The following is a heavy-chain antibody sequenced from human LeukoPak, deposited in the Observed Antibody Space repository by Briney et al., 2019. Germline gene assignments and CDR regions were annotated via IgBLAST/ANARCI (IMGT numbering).Heavy chain of an antibody. CDR3: ARDRIRGWYFVSASDI. CDR2: INPNSGGT. J-gene: IGHJ3*02. D-gene: IGHD6-19*01. V-gene: IGHV1-2*02. CDR1: GYTFTGYY. Sequence: ASVKVSCKASGYTFTGYYMHWVRQAPGQGLEWMGWINPNSGGTNYAQKFQGRVTMTRDTSISTAYMELSRLRSDDTAVYYCARDRIRGWYFVSASDIWGQGTMVTVSS.